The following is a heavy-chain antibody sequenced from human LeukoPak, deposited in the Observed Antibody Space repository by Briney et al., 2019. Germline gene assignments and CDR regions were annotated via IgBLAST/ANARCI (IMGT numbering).Heavy chain of an antibody. V-gene: IGHV1-46*01. J-gene: IGHJ4*02. D-gene: IGHD3-22*01. Sequence: GASVKVSCKASGYTFTSYYMHWVRQAPGQGLEWMGIINPSGGSTSYAQKFQGRVTMTRDMSTSTVYMELSSLRSEDTAVYYCARDLRVAHYYDSSGLDYWGQGTLVTVSS. CDR2: INPSGGST. CDR3: ARDLRVAHYYDSSGLDY. CDR1: GYTFTSYY.